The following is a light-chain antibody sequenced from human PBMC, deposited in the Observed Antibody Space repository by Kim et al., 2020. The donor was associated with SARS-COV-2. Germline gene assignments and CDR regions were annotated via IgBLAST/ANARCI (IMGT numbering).Light chain of an antibody. CDR3: QQCKGAPWT. V-gene: IGKV1-27*01. CDR1: QGISNY. J-gene: IGKJ1*01. Sequence: ASFGDKVTITCRARQGISNYLAWYQQKPGKVPKLLIYAASALRSGVPSRFSGSGSGTDFTLTITSLQPEDVAVYYCQQCKGAPWTFGHGTKVDIK. CDR2: AAS.